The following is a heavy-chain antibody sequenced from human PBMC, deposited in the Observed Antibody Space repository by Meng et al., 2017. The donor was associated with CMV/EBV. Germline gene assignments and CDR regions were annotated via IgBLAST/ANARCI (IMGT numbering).Heavy chain of an antibody. CDR3: ARERGDDSGYNFDS. Sequence: QVLLQDSGTGLVKPSETLSLTCSVSGGFFSGFFWTWIRQPAGKGLEWIGRIYSTGGTNYNPSFESRVTISLDGSNNQFSLKLNSVTAADTAIYYCARERGDDSGYNFDSWGQGTLVTVSS. CDR2: IYSTGGT. CDR1: GGFFSGFF. J-gene: IGHJ4*02. V-gene: IGHV4-4*07. D-gene: IGHD3-22*01.